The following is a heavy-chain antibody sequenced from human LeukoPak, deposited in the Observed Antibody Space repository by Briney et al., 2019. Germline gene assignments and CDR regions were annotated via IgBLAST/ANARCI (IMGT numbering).Heavy chain of an antibody. CDR3: TTNPRGYSYGYGY. CDR1: GFTFSNAW. D-gene: IGHD5-18*01. Sequence: PGGSLRLACAASGFTFSNAWMSWVRQAPGKGLEWVGRIKSKTDGETTDYAAPVKGRFTMSRDDSKNTLYLQMNSLKIEDTAVYYCTTNPRGYSYGYGYWGQGTLVTVSS. J-gene: IGHJ4*02. V-gene: IGHV3-15*01. CDR2: IKSKTDGETT.